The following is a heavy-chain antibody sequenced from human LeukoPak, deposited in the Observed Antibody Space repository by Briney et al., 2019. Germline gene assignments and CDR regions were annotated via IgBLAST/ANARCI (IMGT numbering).Heavy chain of an antibody. CDR1: GFTFDDYA. D-gene: IGHD2-8*01. V-gene: IGHV3-9*01. J-gene: IGHJ4*02. Sequence: GRSLRLSCAASGFTFDDYAMHWVRQAPGKGLEWVSGINWNSGSIGYADSVKGRFALSRDNAKNSLYLQMNSLRAEDTALYHCARDAYNGGYIDYWGQGTLVTVSS. CDR3: ARDAYNGGYIDY. CDR2: INWNSGSI.